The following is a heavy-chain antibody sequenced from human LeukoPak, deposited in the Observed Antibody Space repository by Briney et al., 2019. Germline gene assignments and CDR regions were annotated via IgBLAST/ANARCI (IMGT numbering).Heavy chain of an antibody. J-gene: IGHJ5*02. V-gene: IGHV4-34*01. Sequence: SETLSLTCAVYGGSFSGYYWSWIRQPPGKGLEWNGEINHSGSTNYNPSLKSRVTISVDTSKNQFSLKLSSVTAADTAVYYCAYCGGDCYSYWFDPWGQGTLVTVSS. CDR2: INHSGST. CDR3: AYCGGDCYSYWFDP. CDR1: GGSFSGYY. D-gene: IGHD2-21*02.